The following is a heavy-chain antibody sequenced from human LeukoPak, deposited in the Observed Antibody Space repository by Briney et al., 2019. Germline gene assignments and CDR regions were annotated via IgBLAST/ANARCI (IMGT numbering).Heavy chain of an antibody. D-gene: IGHD3-9*01. Sequence: PSRSLGLSCAASGFIFSRCGMNWVSQAPGKGLEWVAVIWYDGSNKYYGDSVKGRFTISRDNSKNTLNLEMNSLRAEDTAVYYCARDRNDVLTGFFDSWGQGTLVTVSS. CDR3: ARDRNDVLTGFFDS. CDR1: GFIFSRCG. CDR2: IWYDGSNK. J-gene: IGHJ4*02. V-gene: IGHV3-33*07.